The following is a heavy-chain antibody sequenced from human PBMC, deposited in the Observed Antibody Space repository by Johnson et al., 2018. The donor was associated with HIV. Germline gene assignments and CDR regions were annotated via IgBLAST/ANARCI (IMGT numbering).Heavy chain of an antibody. J-gene: IGHJ3*02. CDR2: ITGSGGNT. Sequence: VQLVESGGGLVQPGGSLRLSCAASGFTFTSYAMSWVRQAPGKGLEWVSLITGSGGNTYNADSVKGRFTISRDNSKNTLYLQMNSLRSDDTAVYYCARVKQQVVRVGSDAFDIWGQ. V-gene: IGHV3-23*04. D-gene: IGHD6-13*01. CDR1: GFTFTSYA. CDR3: ARVKQQVVRVGSDAFDI.